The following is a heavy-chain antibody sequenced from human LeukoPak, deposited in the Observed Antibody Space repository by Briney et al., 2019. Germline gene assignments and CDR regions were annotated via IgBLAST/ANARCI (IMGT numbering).Heavy chain of an antibody. CDR1: GGSISSRPYY. Sequence: SETLSLTCTVSGGSISSRPYYWGWVRQPPGKGLEWIGTISYSGTTYYSPSLKSRVTISLDKSKNQFSLKLSSVTAADTAVYYCAREGGYCSGGSCVFFDYWGQGTLVTVSS. CDR2: ISYSGTT. J-gene: IGHJ4*02. V-gene: IGHV4-39*07. D-gene: IGHD2-15*01. CDR3: AREGGYCSGGSCVFFDY.